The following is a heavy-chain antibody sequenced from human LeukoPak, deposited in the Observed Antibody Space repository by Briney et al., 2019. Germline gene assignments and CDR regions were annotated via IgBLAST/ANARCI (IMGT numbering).Heavy chain of an antibody. D-gene: IGHD3-9*01. CDR1: GFTFRSYS. J-gene: IGHJ4*02. CDR3: AREPGGILTGPFDY. V-gene: IGHV3-21*01. Sequence: PGGSLRLSCAASGFTFRSYSMNWVRQAPGKGLEWVSTISSSSTYIYYADSVKGRFTISRDNSKNTLYLQMNSLRAEDTAVYYCAREPGGILTGPFDYWGQGTLVTVSS. CDR2: ISSSSTYI.